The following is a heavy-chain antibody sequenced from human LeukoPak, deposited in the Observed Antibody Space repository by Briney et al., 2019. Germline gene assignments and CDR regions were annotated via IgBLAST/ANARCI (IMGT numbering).Heavy chain of an antibody. CDR1: GGSISSYY. V-gene: IGHV4-59*01. J-gene: IGHJ6*03. Sequence: PSETLSLTCTVSGGSISSYYWGWLRQPPGKGLEWIGYIYDSGSTNYNPSLKSRVTISVDTSKNQFSLKLSSVTVADTAVYYCARSTRGYDYEFVISYYIDVWGKGTTVTVSS. CDR3: ARSTRGYDYEFVISYYIDV. CDR2: IYDSGST. D-gene: IGHD5-18*01.